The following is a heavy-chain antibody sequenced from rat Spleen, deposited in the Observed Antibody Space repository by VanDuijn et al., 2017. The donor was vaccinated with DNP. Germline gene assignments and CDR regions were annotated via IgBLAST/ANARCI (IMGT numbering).Heavy chain of an antibody. D-gene: IGHD1-10*01. CDR3: TRDRTTPYAMDA. CDR2: MWYDGDT. J-gene: IGHJ4*01. V-gene: IGHV2-63*01. CDR1: GFSLTSYS. Sequence: QVQLKESGPGLVQPSETLSLTCTVSGFSLTSYSVSWVRQPSGKGPEWMGRMWYDGDTAYNSALKSRLSISRDTSKNQVFLKKNRLQTGDTGTYYCTRDRTTPYAMDAWGQGTSVTVSS.